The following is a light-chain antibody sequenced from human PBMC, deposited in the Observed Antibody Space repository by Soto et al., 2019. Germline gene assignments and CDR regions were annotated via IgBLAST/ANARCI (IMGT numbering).Light chain of an antibody. Sequence: QSVLTQPASVSGSPGQSITISCTGTSSDVGGYNYVSWFQQHPDKAPKLKIYEVSNRPSGVSNRFSGSKSGYTASLTISELQAEDEADYYCTSFTSSSTWVFGGGTKVTVL. CDR1: SSDVGGYNY. CDR3: TSFTSSSTWV. J-gene: IGLJ3*02. V-gene: IGLV2-14*03. CDR2: EVS.